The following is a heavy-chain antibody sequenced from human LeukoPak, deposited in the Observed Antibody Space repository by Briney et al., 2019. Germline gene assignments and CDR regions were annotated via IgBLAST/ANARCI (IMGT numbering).Heavy chain of an antibody. D-gene: IGHD3-22*01. CDR3: ARDLPFYYDSSGYLDY. CDR2: ISSSSSYI. Sequence: PGGSLRLSCAASGFTFSSYSMNWVRQAPGKGLEWVSSISSSSSYIYYADSVKGRFTISRDNAKNSLYLQMNSLRAEDTAVYYCARDLPFYYDSSGYLDYWGLGTLVTVSS. J-gene: IGHJ4*02. CDR1: GFTFSSYS. V-gene: IGHV3-21*01.